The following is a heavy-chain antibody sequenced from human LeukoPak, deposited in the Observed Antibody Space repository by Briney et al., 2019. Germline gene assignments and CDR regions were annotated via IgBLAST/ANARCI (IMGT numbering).Heavy chain of an antibody. CDR1: GFTLDVFG. V-gene: IGHV3-20*04. CDR3: ARKWLSNAFDF. Sequence: SGGSLRLSCVASGFTLDVFGMSWVRQAQGKGLEWDSGINWIGGRTGYGDSVKGRFTITRDNAKNSLYLQMNSLKVEDTAFYYCARKWLSNAFDFWGQGTMVTVSS. D-gene: IGHD5-12*01. J-gene: IGHJ3*01. CDR2: INWIGGRT.